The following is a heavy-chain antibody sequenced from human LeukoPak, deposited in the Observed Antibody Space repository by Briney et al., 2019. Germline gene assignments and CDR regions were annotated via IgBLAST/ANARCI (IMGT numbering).Heavy chain of an antibody. J-gene: IGHJ4*02. CDR1: GFTFSSYS. CDR2: ISSSSSYI. Sequence: PGGSLRLSCAASGFTFSSYSMNWVRQAPGKGLEWVSSISSSSSYIYYADSVKGRFTISGDNAKNSLYLQMNSLRAEDTAVYYCASLPARSDGYNYRWGQGTLVTVSS. CDR3: ASLPARSDGYNYR. D-gene: IGHD5-24*01. V-gene: IGHV3-21*01.